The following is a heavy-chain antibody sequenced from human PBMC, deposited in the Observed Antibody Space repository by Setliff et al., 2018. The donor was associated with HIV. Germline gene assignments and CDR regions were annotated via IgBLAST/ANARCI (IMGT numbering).Heavy chain of an antibody. Sequence: PGGSLRLSCTASSSTLRDHYITWIRQAPGKGLEWVSGISWNSGSIGYADSVKGRFTISRDNAKNSLYLQMNSLRAEDTALYYCAKAVFADSSGYYGFYYGMDVWGQGTTVTVSS. CDR3: AKAVFADSSGYYGFYYGMDV. J-gene: IGHJ6*02. V-gene: IGHV3-9*01. CDR2: ISWNSGSI. D-gene: IGHD3-22*01. CDR1: SSTLRDHY.